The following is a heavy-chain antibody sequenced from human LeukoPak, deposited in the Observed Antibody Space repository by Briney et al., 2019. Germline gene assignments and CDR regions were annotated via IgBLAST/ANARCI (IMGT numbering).Heavy chain of an antibody. CDR1: GFTLNSDA. D-gene: IGHD3-3*01. V-gene: IGHV3-23*01. CDR3: TTENYDFWSAFGY. CDR2: ISPGGTT. Sequence: GKSLRLSCAASGFTLNSDAMSWVRQAPGKGLEWVSAISPGGTTYYADSVKGRFTISRDTSKNTLHLQMTSLRAEDTAIYYCTTENYDFWSAFGYWGLGTLVTVSS. J-gene: IGHJ4*02.